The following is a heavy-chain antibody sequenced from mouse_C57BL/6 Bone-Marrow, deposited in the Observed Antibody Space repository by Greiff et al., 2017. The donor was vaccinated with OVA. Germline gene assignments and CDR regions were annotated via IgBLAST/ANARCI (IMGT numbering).Heavy chain of an antibody. CDR2: IRSKSSNYAT. Sequence: EVQVVESGGGLVQPKGSLKLSCAASGFTFNTYAMHWVRQAPGKGLEWVARIRSKSSNYATYYADSVKDRFTISRDDSQSMLYLQMNNLKTEDTAMYYCVRAEGYYYGSSYTDAMDYWGQGTSVTVSS. CDR3: VRAEGYYYGSSYTDAMDY. V-gene: IGHV10-3*01. D-gene: IGHD1-1*01. CDR1: GFTFNTYA. J-gene: IGHJ4*01.